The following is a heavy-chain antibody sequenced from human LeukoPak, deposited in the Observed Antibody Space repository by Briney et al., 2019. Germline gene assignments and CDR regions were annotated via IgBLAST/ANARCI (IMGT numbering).Heavy chain of an antibody. CDR1: GFTFSSYA. CDR2: ISYDGSNK. J-gene: IGHJ4*02. CDR3: ARADIVVVPALRY. D-gene: IGHD2-2*01. Sequence: GRSLRLSCAASGFTFSSYAMHWGRQAPGKGLEWVAVISYDGSNKYYADSVKGRFTISRDNCKNTLYLQMNSLRAEDTAVYYCARADIVVVPALRYWGQGTLVTVSS. V-gene: IGHV3-30-3*01.